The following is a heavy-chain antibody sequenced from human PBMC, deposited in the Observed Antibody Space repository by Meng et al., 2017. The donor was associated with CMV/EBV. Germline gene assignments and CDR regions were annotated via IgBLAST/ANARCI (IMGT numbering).Heavy chain of an antibody. J-gene: IGHJ6*02. CDR1: GFTFSSYS. CDR3: ARVNIVVVPAAIDGSSFSYYGMDV. Sequence: GGSLRLSCAASGFTFSSYSMNWVRQAPGKGLKWVSSISSSSSYIYYADSVKGRFTISRDNAKNSLYLQMNSLRAEDTAVYYCARVNIVVVPAAIDGSSFSYYGMDVWGQGTTVTVSS. V-gene: IGHV3-21*01. D-gene: IGHD2-2*01. CDR2: ISSSSSYI.